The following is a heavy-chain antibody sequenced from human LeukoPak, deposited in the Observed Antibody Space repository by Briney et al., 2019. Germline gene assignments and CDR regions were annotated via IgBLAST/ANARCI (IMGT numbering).Heavy chain of an antibody. Sequence: PSETLSLTCTVSGGSISSSSYYWGWIRQPPGKGLEWIGSIYYSGSTYYNPSLKSRVTTSVDTSKNQFSLRLSSVTAADTAFYYCARRGGFFDFWGQGTLVTVSS. J-gene: IGHJ4*02. CDR3: ARRGGFFDF. V-gene: IGHV4-39*07. CDR2: IYYSGST. D-gene: IGHD3-16*01. CDR1: GGSISSSSYY.